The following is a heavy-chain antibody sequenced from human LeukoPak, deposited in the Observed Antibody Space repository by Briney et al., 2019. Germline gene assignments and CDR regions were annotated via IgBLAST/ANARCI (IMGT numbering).Heavy chain of an antibody. V-gene: IGHV1-2*02. D-gene: IGHD2-2*02. Sequence: ASVKVSCKASGYTFTGYYMHWVRQAPGQGLEWMGWINPNSGGTNYAQKFQGRVTMTRDTSISTAYMELSRLRSDDTAVYYCARAGYCSSTSCYTTDSWFDPWGQGTLLTVSS. CDR3: ARAGYCSSTSCYTTDSWFDP. CDR1: GYTFTGYY. CDR2: INPNSGGT. J-gene: IGHJ5*02.